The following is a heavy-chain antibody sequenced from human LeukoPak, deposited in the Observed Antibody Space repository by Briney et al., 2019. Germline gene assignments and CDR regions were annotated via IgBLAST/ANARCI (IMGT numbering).Heavy chain of an antibody. J-gene: IGHJ4*02. Sequence: GGSLRLSCAASGFTFSSYWMSWVRQAPGKGLEWVANIKQDGSEKYYADSVKGRFTISRDNAKNSLYLQMNSLRAEDTAVYYCARDGYGDYHDYWGQGTLVTVSS. CDR3: ARDGYGDYHDY. CDR2: IKQDGSEK. CDR1: GFTFSSYW. V-gene: IGHV3-7*01. D-gene: IGHD4-17*01.